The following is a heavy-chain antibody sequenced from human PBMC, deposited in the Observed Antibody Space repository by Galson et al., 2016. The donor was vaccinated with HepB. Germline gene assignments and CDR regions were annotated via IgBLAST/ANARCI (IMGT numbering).Heavy chain of an antibody. CDR2: IIPFFVTT. V-gene: IGHV1-69*13. CDR3: AREGRPASINERHYRGRAFVS. CDR1: EDTFSKSA. D-gene: IGHD1-14*01. J-gene: IGHJ4*02. Sequence: SVKVSCKASEDTFSKSAFNWVRQAPGQGLEWMGGIIPFFVTTNHSQKFPGRVTITADESSSTAYMALRSLTSEETAVYYCAREGRPASINERHYRGRAFVSWGQGTPVTVSS.